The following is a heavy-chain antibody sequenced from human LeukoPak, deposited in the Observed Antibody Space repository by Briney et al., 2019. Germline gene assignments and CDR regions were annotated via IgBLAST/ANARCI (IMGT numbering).Heavy chain of an antibody. Sequence: GGSLRLSCAASGFTFSSYAMSWVRQAPGKGLESVSVMYAAGSTYYADSVRGRFTISRDTSKNTLYLQMNSLRVEDTAIYYCARAPYTTSWSNFDYWGQGTLVTVSP. D-gene: IGHD3-16*01. J-gene: IGHJ4*02. CDR1: GFTFSSYA. CDR2: MYAAGST. CDR3: ARAPYTTSWSNFDY. V-gene: IGHV3-23*01.